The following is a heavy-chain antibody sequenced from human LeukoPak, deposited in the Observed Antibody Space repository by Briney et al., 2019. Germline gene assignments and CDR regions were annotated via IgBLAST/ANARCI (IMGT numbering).Heavy chain of an antibody. CDR3: AKDWLGSSGYTFDY. CDR1: GFTFSSYG. J-gene: IGHJ4*02. Sequence: QPGGSLRLSCAASGFTFSSYGMHWVRQAPGKGLEWVAVISYDGSNKYYADSVKGRFTISRDNSKNTLYLQMNSLRAEDTAVYYCAKDWLGSSGYTFDYWGQGTLVTVSS. CDR2: ISYDGSNK. V-gene: IGHV3-30*18. D-gene: IGHD3-22*01.